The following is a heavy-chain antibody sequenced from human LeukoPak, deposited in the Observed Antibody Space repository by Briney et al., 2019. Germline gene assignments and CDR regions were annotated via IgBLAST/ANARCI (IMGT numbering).Heavy chain of an antibody. CDR2: ISGSGGST. CDR1: GFTFSSYA. D-gene: IGHD5-24*01. J-gene: IGHJ4*02. V-gene: IGHV3-23*01. CDR3: AKLTHPRLASKWALDY. Sequence: PGGSLRLSCVASGFTFSSYAMSWVRQAPGKGLEWVSAISGSGGSTYYADSVKGRFTISRDNSKNTLYLQMNSLRAEDTAVYYCAKLTHPRLASKWALDYWGQGTLVTVSS.